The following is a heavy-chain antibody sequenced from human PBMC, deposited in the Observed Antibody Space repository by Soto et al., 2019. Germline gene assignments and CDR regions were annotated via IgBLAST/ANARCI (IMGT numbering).Heavy chain of an antibody. D-gene: IGHD2-8*01. J-gene: IGHJ6*02. CDR1: GGTFSNYA. CDR3: AREGVHAVQAHYYYGMDV. V-gene: IGHV1-69*12. CDR2: IIPIFGTA. Sequence: QVQLVQSGAEVKKPGSSVKVSCKASGGTFSNYAISWVRQAPGQGLEWMGGIIPIFGTANYAQKFQGRVTITADESTSTAYMELSSLRSEDTAVYYCAREGVHAVQAHYYYGMDVWGQGTTVTVSS.